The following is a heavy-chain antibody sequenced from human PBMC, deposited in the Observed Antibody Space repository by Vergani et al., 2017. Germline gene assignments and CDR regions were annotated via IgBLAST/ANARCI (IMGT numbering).Heavy chain of an antibody. CDR2: INPSGGSP. J-gene: IGHJ3*02. D-gene: IGHD3-22*01. CDR3: ARGINHFESNDYYGDAFDI. Sequence: QVQLVQSGAEVKKPGASVKVSCKASGYTFTSFYIHWVRQAPGQGLEWVGIINPSGGSPTYTQKFQGRVTMTRDTSTSTVYMELSSLRSEDTAVYYCARGINHFESNDYYGDAFDIWGQGTLVSVSS. CDR1: GYTFTSFY. V-gene: IGHV1-46*01.